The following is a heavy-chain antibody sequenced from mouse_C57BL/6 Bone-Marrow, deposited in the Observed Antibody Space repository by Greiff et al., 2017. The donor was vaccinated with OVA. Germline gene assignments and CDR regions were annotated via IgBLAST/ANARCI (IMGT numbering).Heavy chain of an antibody. Sequence: QVTLKESGAELVRPGTSVKVSCKASGYAFTNYLIEWVKQRPGQGLEWIGVINPGSGGTNYNEKFKGKATLTADKSSSTAYMQLSSLTSEDSAVYFCALYYDYDYWGQGTTLTVSS. J-gene: IGHJ2*01. V-gene: IGHV1-54*01. D-gene: IGHD2-4*01. CDR2: INPGSGGT. CDR1: GYAFTNYL. CDR3: ALYYDYDY.